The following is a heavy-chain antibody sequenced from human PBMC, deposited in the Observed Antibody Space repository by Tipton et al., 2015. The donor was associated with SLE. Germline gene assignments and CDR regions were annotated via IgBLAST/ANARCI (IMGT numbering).Heavy chain of an antibody. V-gene: IGHV3-30*04. D-gene: IGHD3-10*01. CDR2: ISYDGSNK. Sequence: SLRLSCAASGFTFSSYAMHWVRQAPGKGLEWEAVISYDGSNKYYADSVKGRFTISRDNSKNTLYLQMNSLRAEDTAVYYCAGGLLWFREPFDYWGQGTLVTVSS. J-gene: IGHJ4*02. CDR1: GFTFSSYA. CDR3: AGGLLWFREPFDY.